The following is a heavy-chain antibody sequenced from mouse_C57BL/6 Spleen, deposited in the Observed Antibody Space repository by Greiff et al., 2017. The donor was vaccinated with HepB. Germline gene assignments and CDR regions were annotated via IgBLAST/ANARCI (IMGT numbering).Heavy chain of an antibody. V-gene: IGHV4-1*01. CDR3: ARRYYGSSYDWYFDV. Sequence: DVMLVESGGGLVQPGGSLKLSCAASGIDFSRYWMSWVRRAPGKGLEWIGEINPDSSTINYAPSLKDKFIISRDNAKNTLYLQMSKVRSEDTALYYCARRYYGSSYDWYFDVWGTGTTVTVSS. CDR2: INPDSSTI. J-gene: IGHJ1*03. CDR1: GIDFSRYW. D-gene: IGHD1-1*01.